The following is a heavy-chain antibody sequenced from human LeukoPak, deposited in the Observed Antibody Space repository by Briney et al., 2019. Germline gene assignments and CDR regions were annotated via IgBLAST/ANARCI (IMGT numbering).Heavy chain of an antibody. J-gene: IGHJ4*02. CDR1: GFTVSTNY. V-gene: IGHV3-53*01. CDR3: ARRLPTAWGADY. Sequence: PGGSLRLSCAVSGFTVSTNYMTWVRQAPGKGLEWVSVIYTGGSTYYADSVKGRFTISRDNSKNTLYLQMNRLRTEDTAVYYCARRLPTAWGADYWGQGTLVTVSS. D-gene: IGHD7-27*01. CDR2: IYTGGST.